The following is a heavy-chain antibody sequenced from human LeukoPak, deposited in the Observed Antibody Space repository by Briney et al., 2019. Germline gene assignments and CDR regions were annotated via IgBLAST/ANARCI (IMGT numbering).Heavy chain of an antibody. CDR1: GGSISSYY. Sequence: SETLSLTCSVSGGSISSYYWSWIRQPPGKGLEWFVYLSYSGSTNYNPSLKSRLTISVDTSKNQFSLKLTSVTAADAAVYYCARLYYYDSSDSLNFDYWGQGTLVTVSS. CDR3: ARLYYYDSSDSLNFDY. CDR2: LSYSGST. J-gene: IGHJ4*02. V-gene: IGHV4-59*01. D-gene: IGHD3-22*01.